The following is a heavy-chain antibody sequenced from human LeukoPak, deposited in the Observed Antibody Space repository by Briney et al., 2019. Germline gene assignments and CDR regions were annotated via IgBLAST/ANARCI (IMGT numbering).Heavy chain of an antibody. J-gene: IGHJ4*02. CDR1: GGSFSGYY. Sequence: SETLSLTCAVYGGSFSGYYWSWIRQPPGKGLEWIGEINHSGSTNYNPSLKSRVTISVDTSKNQFSLKLRSVTAADTAVYYCARDKVQGSALGVGYWGQGTLVTVSS. CDR2: INHSGST. V-gene: IGHV4-34*01. CDR3: ARDKVQGSALGVGY. D-gene: IGHD3-3*01.